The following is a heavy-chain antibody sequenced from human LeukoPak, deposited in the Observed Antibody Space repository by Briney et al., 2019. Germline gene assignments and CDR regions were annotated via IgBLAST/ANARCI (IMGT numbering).Heavy chain of an antibody. V-gene: IGHV3-74*01. CDR1: GFSFSTCW. CDR3: TRRVDATRWYDP. D-gene: IGHD2-15*01. Sequence: GGSLRLSCAASGFSFSTCWMHWVRQAPGEGLVWVSRINGDGSTTNYADSVKGRFTISRDNAKNTLYLQMNSLRAEDTAVYYCTRRVDATRWYDPWGQGTLVTVSS. J-gene: IGHJ5*02. CDR2: INGDGSTT.